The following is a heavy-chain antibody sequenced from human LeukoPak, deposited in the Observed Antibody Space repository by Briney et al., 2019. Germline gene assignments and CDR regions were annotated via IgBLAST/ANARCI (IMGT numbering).Heavy chain of an antibody. V-gene: IGHV4-31*02. CDR3: ASRVLRFLGGAFDI. Sequence: SQTLSLTCTVSGGSISGGGYYWSWVRQFPGRGLEWIGYIYYTGSTYYNPSLKSRVSISVDTSKGQFSLHLSSVTAADTAVYYCASRVLRFLGGAFDIWGQGTMVTVSS. CDR2: IYYTGST. D-gene: IGHD3-3*01. CDR1: GGSISGGGYY. J-gene: IGHJ3*02.